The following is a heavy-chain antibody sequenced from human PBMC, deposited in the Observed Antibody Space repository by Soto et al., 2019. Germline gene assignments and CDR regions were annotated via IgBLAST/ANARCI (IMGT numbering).Heavy chain of an antibody. D-gene: IGHD6-13*01. CDR1: GYDFTNYW. Sequence: GESLKISCKTSGYDFTNYWIGWVRQMPGKGLEWMGIIYPGDSDTRYSPSFQGQITISADKSISTAYLQWSSLKASDTAMYYCARLFNPGSAAGLDYWGQGILVTVSS. J-gene: IGHJ4*02. CDR2: IYPGDSDT. CDR3: ARLFNPGSAAGLDY. V-gene: IGHV5-51*01.